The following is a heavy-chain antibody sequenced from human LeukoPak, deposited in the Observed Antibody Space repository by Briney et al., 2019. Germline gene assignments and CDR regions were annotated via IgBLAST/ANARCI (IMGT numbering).Heavy chain of an antibody. D-gene: IGHD3-10*01. Sequence: SETLSLTCAVYGGSFSGYYWSWIRQPPGKGLEWIGEINHSGSTNYNPSLKSRVTISVDTSKNQFSLKLSSVTAADTAVYYCASYRGLAYYYGSGSYQDVWGQGTTVTVSS. J-gene: IGHJ6*02. V-gene: IGHV4-34*01. CDR3: ASYRGLAYYYGSGSYQDV. CDR2: INHSGST. CDR1: GGSFSGYY.